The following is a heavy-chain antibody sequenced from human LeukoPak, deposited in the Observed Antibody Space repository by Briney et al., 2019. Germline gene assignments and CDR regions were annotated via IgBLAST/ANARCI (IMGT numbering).Heavy chain of an antibody. CDR1: GYTFTTYY. D-gene: IGHD3-9*01. CDR2: INPHSGGT. V-gene: IGHV1-2*02. J-gene: IGHJ6*03. Sequence: SVKVSCTASGYTFTTYYMHWVRQASGQPLEWMGWINPHSGGTACAKKFHGSLTMTRDTSISTAYMELSRLRSEDTAVYFFFKHKTAYEILTGYYGYYYYYMDVWGKGTTVTISS. CDR3: FKHKTAYEILTGYYGYYYYYMDV.